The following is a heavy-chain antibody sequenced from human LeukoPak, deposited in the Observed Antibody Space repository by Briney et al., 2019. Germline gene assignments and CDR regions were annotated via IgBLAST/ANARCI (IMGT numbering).Heavy chain of an antibody. CDR2: VSHSGVT. D-gene: IGHD6-13*01. Sequence: SETLSLTCVVSGYSITRGYHWAWIRQPPGKGLEWIGSVSHSGVTYYNPSLKSRVTLSVDTSKNQFSLGLVSVTAADTAVYYCARHVRATGGSRGVFYFDFWGQGTLVPVSS. J-gene: IGHJ4*02. CDR3: ARHVRATGGSRGVFYFDF. CDR1: GYSITRGYH. V-gene: IGHV4-38-2*01.